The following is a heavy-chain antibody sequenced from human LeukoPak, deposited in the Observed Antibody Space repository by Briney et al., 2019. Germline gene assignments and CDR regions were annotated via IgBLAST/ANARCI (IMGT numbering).Heavy chain of an antibody. Sequence: ASVKVSCKASGYPFNDYYMHWVRQAPGQRLEWMGWINPYSGGTNQAQKFQGRVTLTTDTSTSTVYMEINRLTSDDTAVYYCARERSAITPDFDYWGQGTLVTVSS. CDR2: INPYSGGT. V-gene: IGHV1-2*02. CDR1: GYPFNDYY. J-gene: IGHJ4*02. CDR3: ARERSAITPDFDY. D-gene: IGHD5-24*01.